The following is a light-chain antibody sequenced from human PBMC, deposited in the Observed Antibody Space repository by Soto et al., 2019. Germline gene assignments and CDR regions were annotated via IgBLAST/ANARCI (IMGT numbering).Light chain of an antibody. CDR3: QQVTSYPLT. V-gene: IGKV1-9*01. J-gene: IGKJ4*01. Sequence: DIQLTQSPSFLSASVGDRVTITCRASQDISSHLAWYQQKPGKAPKLLIYAASTLQSGVQSGFSGSGSGTEFTLTISSLHPEDFATYYCQQVTSYPLTVGGGTKVEIK. CDR1: QDISSH. CDR2: AAS.